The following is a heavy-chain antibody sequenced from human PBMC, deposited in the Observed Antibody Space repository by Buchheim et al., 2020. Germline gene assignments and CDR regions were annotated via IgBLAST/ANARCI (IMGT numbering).Heavy chain of an antibody. CDR2: ISGGGDYT. J-gene: IGHJ4*02. CDR1: GLTFSSSA. V-gene: IGHV3-23*01. D-gene: IGHD3-22*01. Sequence: EVQLLESGGGLVQPGGSLRLSCAASGLTFSSSAMNWVRQAPGKGLEWVSSISGGGDYTYYADSVMGRFTISRDNSESTLFLQMNSLRAEGTAVYYCTKKLLSGSYPFDNWGQGTL. CDR3: TKKLLSGSYPFDN.